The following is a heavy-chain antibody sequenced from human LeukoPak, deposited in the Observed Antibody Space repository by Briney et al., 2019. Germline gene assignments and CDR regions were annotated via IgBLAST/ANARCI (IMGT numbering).Heavy chain of an antibody. J-gene: IGHJ4*02. CDR1: GGSISSYY. CDR2: IYYSGST. D-gene: IGHD5-18*01. CDR3: ARGADPGDVDTAMVSFDY. V-gene: IGHV4-59*01. Sequence: SETLSLTCTVSGGSISSYYWRWIRQPPGKGLEWIGYIYYSGSTNYNPSLKSRVTISVDTSKNQFSLKLSSVTAADTAVYYCARGADPGDVDTAMVSFDYWGQGTLVTVSS.